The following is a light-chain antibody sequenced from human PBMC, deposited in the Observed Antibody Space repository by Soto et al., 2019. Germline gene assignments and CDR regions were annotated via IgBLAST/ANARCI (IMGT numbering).Light chain of an antibody. CDR3: QSYDSSLSGWL. CDR2: GDS. CDR1: SSNIGAGYN. V-gene: IGLV1-40*01. Sequence: QSVLTQRPSVSGAPGQRVTISCTGSSSNIGAGYNVHWYQQVPGTAPKLLIYGDSNRPSGVPDRFSGSKSGTSASLAITGLQAEDEADYYCQSYDSSLSGWLFGAGTKLTVL. J-gene: IGLJ3*02.